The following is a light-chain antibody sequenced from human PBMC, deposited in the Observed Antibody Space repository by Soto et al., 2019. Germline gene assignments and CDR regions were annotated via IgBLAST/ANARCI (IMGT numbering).Light chain of an antibody. CDR3: QQYASSPLT. Sequence: EIVLTQSPGTLSVSPGEGATLSRRASQSVGRNYLAWYQHKPGQAPRLLIYDASSRATGIPDRFSGSGSGTDFTLTISRLEPEDFAVYYCQQYASSPLTFGGGTKVETK. V-gene: IGKV3-20*01. CDR1: QSVGRNY. CDR2: DAS. J-gene: IGKJ4*01.